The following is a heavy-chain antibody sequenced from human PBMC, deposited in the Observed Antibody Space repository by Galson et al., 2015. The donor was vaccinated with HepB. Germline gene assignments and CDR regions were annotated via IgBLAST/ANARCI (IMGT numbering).Heavy chain of an antibody. CDR1: GGSISSGGYY. CDR2: IYYSGST. D-gene: IGHD3-9*01. V-gene: IGHV4-30-4*01. Sequence: CAVSGGSISSGGYYWSWIRQPPGKGLEWIGYIYYSGSTYYNPSLKSRVTISVDTSKNQFSLKLSSVTVADTAVYYCARGGILTGSIDYWGQGTLVTVSS. CDR3: ARGGILTGSIDY. J-gene: IGHJ4*02.